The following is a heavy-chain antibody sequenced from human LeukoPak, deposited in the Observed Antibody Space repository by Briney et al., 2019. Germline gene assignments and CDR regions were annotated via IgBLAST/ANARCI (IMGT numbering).Heavy chain of an antibody. D-gene: IGHD2-2*01. CDR2: INPNSGGT. J-gene: IGHJ4*02. CDR1: GYTFTGYY. CDR3: ARIVACSSTSCYPFDY. V-gene: IGHV1-2*02. Sequence: ASVKVSCKASGYTFTGYYMHWVRQAPGQGLEWMGWINPNSGGTNYAQKFQGRVTMTRDTSISTAYMELSRLRSDDTAVYYCARIVACSSTSCYPFDYWGQGTLVTVSS.